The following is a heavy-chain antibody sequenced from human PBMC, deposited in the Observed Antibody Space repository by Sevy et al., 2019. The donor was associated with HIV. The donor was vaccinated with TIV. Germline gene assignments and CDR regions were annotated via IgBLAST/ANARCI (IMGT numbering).Heavy chain of an antibody. D-gene: IGHD2-8*01. CDR1: GFALYDYS. CDR3: AREGCTRPHDY. V-gene: IGHV3-23*01. Sequence: GGSLRLSCAASGFALYDYSMSWIRQAPGKGLEWVATLSFGCGKINYADSVKGRFTISRDNSKNSVYLQMDNLRVEDTALYYCAREGCTRPHDYWGQGTRVTVSS. J-gene: IGHJ4*02. CDR2: LSFGCGKI.